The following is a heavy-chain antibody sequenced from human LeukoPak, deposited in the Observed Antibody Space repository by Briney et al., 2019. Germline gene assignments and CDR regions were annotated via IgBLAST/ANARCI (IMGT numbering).Heavy chain of an antibody. V-gene: IGHV1-46*01. D-gene: IGHD6-13*01. Sequence: WASVKVSCKASGYTFTSYYMHWVRQAPGQGLEWMGIINPSGGSTSYAQKFQGRVTMTRDMSTSTVYMELSSLRSEDTAVYYCARDNPPRLLSSSWYGGFDPWGQGTLVTVSS. J-gene: IGHJ5*02. CDR2: INPSGGST. CDR1: GYTFTSYY. CDR3: ARDNPPRLLSSSWYGGFDP.